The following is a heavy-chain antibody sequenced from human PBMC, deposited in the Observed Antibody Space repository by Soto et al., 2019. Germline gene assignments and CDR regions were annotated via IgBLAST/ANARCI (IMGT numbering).Heavy chain of an antibody. CDR1: GFTFSSYG. D-gene: IGHD2-2*01. V-gene: IGHV3-33*01. J-gene: IGHJ6*03. CDR2: IWYDGSNK. CDR3: ARDAGYCSSTSCYGAGYYYYYYMDV. Sequence: QVQLVESGGGVVQPGRSLRLSCAASGFTFSSYGMHWVRQAPGKGLEWVAVIWYDGSNKYYADSVKGRFTISRDNSKNPLYLQMNSLRAEDTAVYYCARDAGYCSSTSCYGAGYYYYYYMDVWGKGTTVTVSS.